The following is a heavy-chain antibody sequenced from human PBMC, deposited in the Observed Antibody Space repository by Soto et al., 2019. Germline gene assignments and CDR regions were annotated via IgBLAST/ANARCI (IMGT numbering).Heavy chain of an antibody. J-gene: IGHJ4*02. CDR2: ISAYNGNT. D-gene: IGHD3-3*01. V-gene: IGHV1-18*01. Sequence: ASVKVCCKASGYTFTSYGISWVRQAPGQGLEWMGWISAYNGNTNYAQKLQGRVTMTTDTSTSTAYMELRSLRSDDTAVYYCARGGKYDFWSGYYVEVEATPVDYWGQGTLVTVSS. CDR1: GYTFTSYG. CDR3: ARGGKYDFWSGYYVEVEATPVDY.